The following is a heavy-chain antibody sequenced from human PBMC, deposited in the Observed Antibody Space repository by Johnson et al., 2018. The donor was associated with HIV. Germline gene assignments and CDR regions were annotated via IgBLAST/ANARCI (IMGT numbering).Heavy chain of an antibody. CDR1: GFTFSSYA. CDR3: ARDWAAVGRVGGMDAFDI. D-gene: IGHD6-13*01. Sequence: VQLVESGGGVVQPGRSLRLSCAASGFTFSSYAMHWVRQAPGKGLEWVANIKQDGSEKYFGDSVKGRITISRDNAKNSLYLQMNSLRAEDTALYYCARDWAAVGRVGGMDAFDIWGQGTMVTVSS. V-gene: IGHV3-7*03. J-gene: IGHJ3*02. CDR2: IKQDGSEK.